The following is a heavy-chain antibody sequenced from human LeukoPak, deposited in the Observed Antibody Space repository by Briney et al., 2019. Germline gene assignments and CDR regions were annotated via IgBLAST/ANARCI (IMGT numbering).Heavy chain of an antibody. D-gene: IGHD3-10*01. CDR2: IYYSGST. CDR1: GYSISSSPYY. CDR3: ARHRYYYRSGSYYGAPYYMDV. Sequence: SEALSLTCTVSGYSISSSPYYWGWIRQPPGKGLEWIGTIYYSGSTYYNPSLKSRVTISVDTSKNQFSLKLTSVTAADTAVYYCARHRYYYRSGSYYGAPYYMDVWGKGTTVTISS. V-gene: IGHV4-39*01. J-gene: IGHJ6*03.